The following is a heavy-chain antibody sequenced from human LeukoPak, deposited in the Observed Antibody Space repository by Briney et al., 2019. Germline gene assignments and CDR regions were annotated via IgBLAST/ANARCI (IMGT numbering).Heavy chain of an antibody. CDR1: GGSISSSSYY. CDR2: IYYSGST. D-gene: IGHD3-22*01. J-gene: IGHJ4*02. Sequence: SETLSLTCTVSGGSISSSSYYWGWIRQPPGKGLEWIGSIYYSGSTYYNPSLKSRVTISVDTSKNQFSLKLSSVTAADTAVYYCARGRTYYYDSSGPDYWGQGTLVTVSS. CDR3: ARGRTYYYDSSGPDY. V-gene: IGHV4-39*07.